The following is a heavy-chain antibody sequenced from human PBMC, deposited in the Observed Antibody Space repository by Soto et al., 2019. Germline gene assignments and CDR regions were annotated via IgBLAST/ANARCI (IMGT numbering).Heavy chain of an antibody. D-gene: IGHD3-22*01. V-gene: IGHV5-51*01. CDR3: ETLSLYDISGVV. J-gene: IGHJ4*02. CDR2: IFPGDSDT. CDR1: GYSFTSYS. Sequence: PVESLKISCKTSGYSFTSYSIGWVRQMPGKGLEWMGIIFPGDSDTTYSPSFQGQVTISADKSISTAYLQWSSLKASDTAMYYCETLSLYDISGVVWGQGTQVTVSS.